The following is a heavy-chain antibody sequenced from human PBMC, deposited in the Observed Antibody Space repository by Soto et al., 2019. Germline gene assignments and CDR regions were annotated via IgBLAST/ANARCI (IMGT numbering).Heavy chain of an antibody. V-gene: IGHV3-30-3*01. CDR1: GFTFSSYA. CDR3: ARDRTIFGVVHASGGMDV. D-gene: IGHD3-3*01. J-gene: IGHJ6*02. Sequence: GGTLRLSCSASGFTFSSYAMHWVRQAAGKGLEWVAVISYDGSNKYYADSVKGRFTISRDNSKNTLYLQMNSLRAEDTAVYYCARDRTIFGVVHASGGMDVWRQGNTVTASS. CDR2: ISYDGSNK.